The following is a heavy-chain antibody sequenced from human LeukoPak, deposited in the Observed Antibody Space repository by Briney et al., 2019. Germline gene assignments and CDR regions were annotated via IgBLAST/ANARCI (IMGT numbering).Heavy chain of an antibody. D-gene: IGHD3-10*01. CDR3: AREFRGPGRFDY. J-gene: IGHJ4*02. V-gene: IGHV3-48*03. Sequence: PGGSLRLSCAASGFTFSSYEMNWVRQAPGKGLEWVSYISSSGSTIYYADSVKGRFTISRDNAKNSLYLQMNSLRAEDTAVYYGAREFRGPGRFDYWGQGTLVTVSS. CDR1: GFTFSSYE. CDR2: ISSSGSTI.